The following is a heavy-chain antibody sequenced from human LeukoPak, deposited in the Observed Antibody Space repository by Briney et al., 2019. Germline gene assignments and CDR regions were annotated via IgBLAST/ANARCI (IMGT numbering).Heavy chain of an antibody. Sequence: GSSVKVSCKASGGTFSNYYMHWVRQAPGQGLEWMGLISPSGGSTSYAQKFQGRVTMTSDTSTTTVYMELSSLRSKGTAVYYCARYSQWLASDYWGQGTLVTVSS. CDR2: ISPSGGST. V-gene: IGHV1-46*01. CDR1: GGTFSNYY. D-gene: IGHD6-19*01. J-gene: IGHJ4*02. CDR3: ARYSQWLASDY.